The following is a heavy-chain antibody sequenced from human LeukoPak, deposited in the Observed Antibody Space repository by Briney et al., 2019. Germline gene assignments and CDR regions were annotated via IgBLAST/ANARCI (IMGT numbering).Heavy chain of an antibody. CDR1: GFIFDDYA. D-gene: IGHD2-2*01. Sequence: GGSLRLSCAASGFIFDDYAMHWVRQAPGKGLEWVSGISWNSGSIGYADSVKGRFTISRDNAKNSLYLQMNSLRAEDTALYYCAKDVFSKVLPSAIDYWGQGTLVTVSS. J-gene: IGHJ4*02. V-gene: IGHV3-9*01. CDR2: ISWNSGSI. CDR3: AKDVFSKVLPSAIDY.